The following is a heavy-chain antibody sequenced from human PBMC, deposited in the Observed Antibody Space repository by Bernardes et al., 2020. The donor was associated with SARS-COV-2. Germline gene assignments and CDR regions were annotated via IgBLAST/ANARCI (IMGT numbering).Heavy chain of an antibody. Sequence: SETLSLTRTVSGGSISSYYWSWIRQPPGKGLEWIGYIYYSGSTNYNPSLKSRVTISVDTSKNQFSLKLSSVTAADTAVYYCARVPGDITIFGVVISYFDLWGRGTLVTVSS. CDR2: IYYSGST. CDR1: GGSISSYY. CDR3: ARVPGDITIFGVVISYFDL. V-gene: IGHV4-59*01. D-gene: IGHD3-3*01. J-gene: IGHJ2*01.